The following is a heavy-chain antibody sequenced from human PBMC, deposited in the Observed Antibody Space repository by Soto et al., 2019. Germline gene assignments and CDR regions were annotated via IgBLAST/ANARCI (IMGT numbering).Heavy chain of an antibody. Sequence: GGSLRLSCAASGFRDGFPFSDYDMHWVRQAPGKGLEWVALISFDGSTKNYVDSVEGRFTISRDNSRDTLFLQMDSLRPEDTAVYYCAKNSFSGSKRILDSWGQGTLVTVSS. V-gene: IGHV3-30*18. CDR2: ISFDGSTK. J-gene: IGHJ4*02. CDR3: AKNSFSGSKRILDS. D-gene: IGHD1-26*01. CDR1: GFRDGFPFSDYD.